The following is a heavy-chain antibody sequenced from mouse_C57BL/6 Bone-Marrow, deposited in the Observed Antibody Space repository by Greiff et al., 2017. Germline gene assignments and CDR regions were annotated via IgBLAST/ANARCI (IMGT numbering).Heavy chain of an antibody. J-gene: IGHJ2*01. CDR2: IYPGDGDT. CDR1: GYAFSSSW. Sequence: QVQLQQSGPELVKPGASVKISCKASGYAFSSSWMNWVKQRPGKGLEWIGRIYPGDGDTNYNGKFKGKATLTADKSSSTAYMQLSSLTSEDSTVYFCARWGSIFDYWGQGTTLTVSS. V-gene: IGHV1-82*01. CDR3: ARWGSIFDY.